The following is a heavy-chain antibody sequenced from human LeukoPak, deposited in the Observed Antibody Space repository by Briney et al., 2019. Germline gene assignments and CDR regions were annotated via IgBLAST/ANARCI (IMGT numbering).Heavy chain of an antibody. V-gene: IGHV4-59*12. Sequence: SETLSLTCTVSGGSISSYYWSWIRQPPGKGLEWIGYIYDSGSTNYNPSLKSRVTISVGTSKNKFSLKLSSVTAADTAVYYCARGPQPLSGRRNYFDYWGQGTLVTVSS. CDR3: ARGPQPLSGRRNYFDY. J-gene: IGHJ4*02. CDR2: IYDSGST. CDR1: GGSISSYY. D-gene: IGHD2-15*01.